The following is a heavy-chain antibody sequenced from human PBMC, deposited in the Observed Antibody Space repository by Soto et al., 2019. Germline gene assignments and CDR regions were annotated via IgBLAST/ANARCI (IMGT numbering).Heavy chain of an antibody. J-gene: IGHJ5*02. V-gene: IGHV3-23*01. CDR3: AKTQTCYDFWSGYYCWFDP. Sequence: GGSLRLSCAASGFTSSSYAMSWVRQAPGKGLEWVSAISGSGGSTYYADSVKGRFTISRDNSKNTLYLQMNSLRAEDTAVYYCAKTQTCYDFWSGYYCWFDPWGQGTLVTVSS. CDR1: GFTSSSYA. D-gene: IGHD3-3*01. CDR2: ISGSGGST.